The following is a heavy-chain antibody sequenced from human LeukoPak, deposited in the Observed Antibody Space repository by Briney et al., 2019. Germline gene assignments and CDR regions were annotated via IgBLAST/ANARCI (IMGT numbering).Heavy chain of an antibody. CDR2: ISGSDGST. CDR1: GFTFRTYA. V-gene: IGHV3-23*01. CDR3: AKARRSACSSTSCYPFDY. D-gene: IGHD2-2*01. J-gene: IGHJ4*02. Sequence: GSLRLSCAASGFTFRTYAMSWVRQAPGKGLEWVSGISGSDGSTYYADSVEGRFTISRDNSKNTVYLQMNSLRAEDTAVYYCAKARRSACSSTSCYPFDYWGQGTLVTVSS.